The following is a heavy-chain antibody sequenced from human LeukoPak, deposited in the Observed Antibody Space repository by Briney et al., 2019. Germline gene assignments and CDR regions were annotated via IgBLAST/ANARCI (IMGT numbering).Heavy chain of an antibody. Sequence: GGSLRLSCAASGFTVTTNYMTWVRQAPGKGLEWVSIIYSGGYTDYADSVKGRFTIPRDNSKNTLDLQMNSLRAEDTAVYYCARRPEYSGSKGVFDYWGQGTLVTVSS. CDR3: ARRPEYSGSKGVFDY. V-gene: IGHV3-66*01. CDR1: GFTVTTNY. J-gene: IGHJ4*02. D-gene: IGHD1-26*01. CDR2: IYSGGYT.